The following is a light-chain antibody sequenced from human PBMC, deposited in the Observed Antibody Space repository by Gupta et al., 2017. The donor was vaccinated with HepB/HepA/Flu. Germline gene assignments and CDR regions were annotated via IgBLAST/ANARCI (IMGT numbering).Light chain of an antibody. CDR1: QAIRND. CDR3: LQDYNFPRT. V-gene: IGKV1-6*01. J-gene: IGKJ1*01. Sequence: AIQMTQSPSSLSASVGDRVTIPCRASQAIRNDLGWYQQKPGKAPKLLIYAASNLQSGVPSRFSGSGSGTDFTLTTSSLQPEDFATYYCLQDYNFPRTFGQGTKVEIK. CDR2: AAS.